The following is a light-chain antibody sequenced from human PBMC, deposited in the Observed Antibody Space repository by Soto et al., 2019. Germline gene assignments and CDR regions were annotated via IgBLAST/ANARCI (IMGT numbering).Light chain of an antibody. Sequence: QSVLTQPASVSGSPGQSITISCTGSSSDVGGYNYVSWYQQHQGKAPKVLIYGVSNRPSGVSGRFFGSKSGNTASLTISGLQPEDEADYYCSSYRSSVSPVVFGGGTKVTVL. CDR3: SSYRSSVSPVV. V-gene: IGLV2-14*01. CDR1: SSDVGGYNY. CDR2: GVS. J-gene: IGLJ2*01.